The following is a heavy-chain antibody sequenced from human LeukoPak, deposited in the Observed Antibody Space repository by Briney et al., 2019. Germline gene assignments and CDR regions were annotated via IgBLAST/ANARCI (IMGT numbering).Heavy chain of an antibody. V-gene: IGHV3-74*01. CDR3: AAGPADNSYDNY. J-gene: IGHJ4*02. D-gene: IGHD5-18*01. CDR2: ITNDGSST. CDR1: GLTFSSHW. Sequence: GGSLRLSCAASGLTFSSHWMHWVRQAPGKGLVWVSRITNDGSSTTYADSVKGRFTIFRDNAKNTLYLQMSSLRVEDTAVYYCAAGPADNSYDNYWGQGTLVTVSS.